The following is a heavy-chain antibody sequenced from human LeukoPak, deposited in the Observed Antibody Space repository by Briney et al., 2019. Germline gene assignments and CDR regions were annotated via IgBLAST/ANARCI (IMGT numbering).Heavy chain of an antibody. CDR1: GFTFSTYV. D-gene: IGHD3-22*01. CDR2: IAAAGGDT. CDR3: AKGSSDSRPYYFDY. V-gene: IGHV3-23*01. J-gene: IGHJ4*02. Sequence: QLGGSLRLSCAASGFTFSTYVMIWVRQAPGKGLEWVSAIAAAGGDTYYADSVKGRLTISRDNSKNTLYLQMNNLRVEDTAVYYCAKGSSDSRPYYFDYWGQGTLVTVSS.